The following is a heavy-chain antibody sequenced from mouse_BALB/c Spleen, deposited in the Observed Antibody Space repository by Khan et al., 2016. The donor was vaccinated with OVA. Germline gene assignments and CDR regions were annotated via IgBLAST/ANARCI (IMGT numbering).Heavy chain of an antibody. CDR3: ARSGYGGFAY. CDR1: GYSFTDYT. D-gene: IGHD1-2*01. J-gene: IGHJ3*01. Sequence: EVQLQQSGPELVKPGDSMKISCKASGYSFTDYTLNWVKQSHGKTLEWIGLINPYNGVSNYNQKFKGKATLTVDKSSSTAYMERLSLTSEDSAVYYCARSGYGGFAYWGQGTLVTVSA. CDR2: INPYNGVS. V-gene: IGHV1-31*01.